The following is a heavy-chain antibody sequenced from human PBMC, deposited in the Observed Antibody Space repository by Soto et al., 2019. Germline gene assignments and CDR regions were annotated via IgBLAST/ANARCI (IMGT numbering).Heavy chain of an antibody. D-gene: IGHD6-6*01. CDR2: INPNSGGT. CDR3: ARERFSSSLGYYYYYYGMDV. V-gene: IGHV1-2*04. Sequence: VASVKVSCKASGYTFTGYYMHWVRQAPGQGLEWMGWINPNSGGTNYAQKFQGWVTMTRDTSISTAYMELSRLRSDDTAVYYCARERFSSSLGYYYYYYGMDVWGQGTTVTVSS. J-gene: IGHJ6*02. CDR1: GYTFTGYY.